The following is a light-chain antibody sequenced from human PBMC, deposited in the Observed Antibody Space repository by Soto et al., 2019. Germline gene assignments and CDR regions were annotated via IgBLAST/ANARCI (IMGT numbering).Light chain of an antibody. CDR2: LNN. V-gene: IGLV1-40*01. CDR3: QSYDSSLSAWV. J-gene: IGLJ3*02. CDR1: SSNIGAGYD. Sequence: QSALTQPPSVSGAPGQRVTISCTGSSSNIGAGYDVHWYQQIPGTAPKLLIYLNNNRPSGVPDRLSGFKSGTSASLAITGLQAEDEADYYCQSYDSSLSAWVFGGGTKVTVL.